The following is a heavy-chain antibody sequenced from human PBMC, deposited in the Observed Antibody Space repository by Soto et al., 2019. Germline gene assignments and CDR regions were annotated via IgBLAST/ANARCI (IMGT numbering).Heavy chain of an antibody. CDR2: ITSDGKSK. D-gene: IGHD2-21*02. Sequence: GGSLRPSCAASGFNFSNHWMHWVRQRPAEGLVWVSRITSDGKSKAYAESVKGRFAISRDNAKNTLYLQMNGLTAEDTAVYYCARESGDWPLNWFDPWGQGTLVTVSS. V-gene: IGHV3-74*01. CDR3: ARESGDWPLNWFDP. J-gene: IGHJ5*02. CDR1: GFNFSNHW.